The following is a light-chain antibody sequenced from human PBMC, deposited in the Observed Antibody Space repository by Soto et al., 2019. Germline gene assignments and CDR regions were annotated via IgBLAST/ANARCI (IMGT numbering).Light chain of an antibody. J-gene: IGKJ5*01. CDR3: QKYGTPRSVT. CDR1: QSVGNN. V-gene: IGKV3-15*01. Sequence: EIVMTQSPGTLSVSPGERVTLSCRASQSVGNNLAWHQQKPGQAPRLLIYGASNRATGFPARFSGSGSGTDFTLTISKVEPEDFAVYYCQKYGTPRSVTFGQGTRLEIK. CDR2: GAS.